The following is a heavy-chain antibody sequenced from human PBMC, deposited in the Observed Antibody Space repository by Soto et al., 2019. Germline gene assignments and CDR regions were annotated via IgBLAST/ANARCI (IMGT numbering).Heavy chain of an antibody. CDR1: GFTFSKYW. Sequence: GGSLRLSCAASGFTFSKYWMSWVRQAPGKGLEWVANIKQDGSEEYYVDSVKGRFTISRDNSKNTLYLQMNSLRAEDTAVYYCAKDSEGSGWLNGLYWGQGTLVTVSS. D-gene: IGHD6-19*01. CDR2: IKQDGSEE. J-gene: IGHJ4*02. V-gene: IGHV3-7*01. CDR3: AKDSEGSGWLNGLY.